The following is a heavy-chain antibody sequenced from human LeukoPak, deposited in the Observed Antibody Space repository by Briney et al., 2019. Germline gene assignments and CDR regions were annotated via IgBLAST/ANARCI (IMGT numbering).Heavy chain of an antibody. J-gene: IGHJ3*02. CDR2: ISSSSSYI. D-gene: IGHD3-9*01. V-gene: IGHV3-21*01. Sequence: PGGSLRLSCAASGFTFSSYSMNWVRQAPEKGLEWVSSISSSSSYIYYADSVKGRFTISRDNAKNSLYLQMNSLRAEDTAVYYCARVPVLRYFDWPGDAFDIWGQGTMVTVSS. CDR1: GFTFSSYS. CDR3: ARVPVLRYFDWPGDAFDI.